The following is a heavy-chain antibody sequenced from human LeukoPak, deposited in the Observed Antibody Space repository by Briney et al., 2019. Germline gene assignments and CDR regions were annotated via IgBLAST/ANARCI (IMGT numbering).Heavy chain of an antibody. CDR2: IYYSGST. J-gene: IGHJ4*02. CDR1: GGSLSSYY. Sequence: SETLSLTCTVSGGSLSSYYWSWIRQPPGKGLEWIGYIYYSGSTNYNPYLKSRVTISVDTSKNQFSLKLSYVTAADTAVYYCAGHLTGDYFDYWGQGTLVTVSS. D-gene: IGHD1-14*01. V-gene: IGHV4-59*08. CDR3: AGHLTGDYFDY.